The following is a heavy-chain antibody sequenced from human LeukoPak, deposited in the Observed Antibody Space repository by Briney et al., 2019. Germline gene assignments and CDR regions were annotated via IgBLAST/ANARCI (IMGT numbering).Heavy chain of an antibody. V-gene: IGHV3-48*03. D-gene: IGHD2/OR15-2a*01. CDR3: ARIYDGGH. Sequence: SLRLSCAASGFTFSTYEMNWVRQAPGKGLEWVSYISSGGSTIYYADSVKGRFTISRDNAKNSLYLQMNSLRAGDTAVYYCARIYDGGHWGQGTLLTVSS. J-gene: IGHJ4*02. CDR2: ISSGGSTI. CDR1: GFTFSTYE.